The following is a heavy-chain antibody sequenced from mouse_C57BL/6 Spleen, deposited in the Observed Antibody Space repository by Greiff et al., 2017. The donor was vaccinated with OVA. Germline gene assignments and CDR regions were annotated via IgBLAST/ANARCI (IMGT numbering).Heavy chain of an antibody. CDR2: IYPGDGDT. CDR3: ARGASYYGGAMDY. V-gene: IGHV1-80*01. Sequence: VKLVESGAELVKPGASVKISCKASGYAFSSYWMNWVKQRPGKGLEWIGQIYPGDGDTNYNGKFKGKATLTADKSSSTAYMQLSSLTSEDSAVYFCARGASYYGGAMDYWGQGTSVTVSS. D-gene: IGHD1-1*01. J-gene: IGHJ4*01. CDR1: GYAFSSYW.